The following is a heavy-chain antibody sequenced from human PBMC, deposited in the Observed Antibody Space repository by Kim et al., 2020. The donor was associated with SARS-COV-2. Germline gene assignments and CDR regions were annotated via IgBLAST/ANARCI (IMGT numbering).Heavy chain of an antibody. CDR2: ISYDGSNK. V-gene: IGHV3-33*05. CDR1: GFTFSSYG. CDR3: ARAGRAVAGTPNYFDY. Sequence: GGSLRLSCAASGFTFSSYGMHWVRQAPGKGLEWVAVISYDGSNKYYADSVKGRFTISRDNSKNTLYLQMNSLRAEDTAVYYCARAGRAVAGTPNYFDYWGQGTLVTVSS. D-gene: IGHD6-19*01. J-gene: IGHJ4*02.